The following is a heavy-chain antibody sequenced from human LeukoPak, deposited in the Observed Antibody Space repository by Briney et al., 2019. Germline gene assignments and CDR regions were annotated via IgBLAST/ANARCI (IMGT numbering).Heavy chain of an antibody. CDR2: IYYNGCT. D-gene: IGHD3-3*01. CDR3: AREVTIFGVVRAPYFDY. J-gene: IGHJ4*02. CDR1: GGSLSSSSYY. Sequence: SETLSLTCTVSGGSLSSSSYYWGWIRQPPGKGLEWIGRIYYNGCTYYNPSLKSRVPISVDTSKNQFSLKLSSVTAADTAVYYCAREVTIFGVVRAPYFDYWGQVTLVTVSS. V-gene: IGHV4-39*07.